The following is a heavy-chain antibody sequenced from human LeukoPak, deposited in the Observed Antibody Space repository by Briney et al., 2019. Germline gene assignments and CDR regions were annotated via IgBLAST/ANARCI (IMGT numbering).Heavy chain of an antibody. CDR1: GGSISSYY. V-gene: IGHV4-59*01. Sequence: SETLSLTRTVSGGSISSYYWSWIRQPPGKGLEWIGYIYYSGSTNYNPSLKSRVTISVDTSKNQFSLKLSSVTAADTAVYYCARSAGSYYYYYYGMDVWGQGTTVTVSS. D-gene: IGHD6-19*01. CDR3: ARSAGSYYYYYYGMDV. CDR2: IYYSGST. J-gene: IGHJ6*02.